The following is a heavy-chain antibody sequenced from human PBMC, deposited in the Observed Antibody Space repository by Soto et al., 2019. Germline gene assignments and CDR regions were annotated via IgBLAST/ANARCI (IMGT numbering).Heavy chain of an antibody. J-gene: IGHJ4*02. CDR2: IIPMFGTA. D-gene: IGHD5-18*01. CDR1: GGTFSTYA. V-gene: IGHV1-69*12. Sequence: QVQLVQSGAEVKKPESSVNVSCKAPGGTFSTYAISWVRQAPGQGLEWMGGIIPMFGTANYAQRFQDRVTITAEESTNTVYMELSSLRSEDTAVYFCASGIQLWLRRINNGYSGWGQGTLVTVSS. CDR3: ASGIQLWLRRINNGYSG.